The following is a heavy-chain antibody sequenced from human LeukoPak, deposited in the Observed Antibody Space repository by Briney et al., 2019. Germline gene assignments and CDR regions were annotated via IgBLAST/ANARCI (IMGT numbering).Heavy chain of an antibody. CDR3: ARELGGLSVGYFDY. CDR2: IYYSGST. Sequence: SETLSLTCTVSGGSISSGDYYWSWIRQPPGKGLEWIGYIYYSGSTYYNPSLKSRVTISVDTSKNQFSLKLSSVAAADTAVYYCARELGGLSVGYFDYWGQGTLVTVSS. V-gene: IGHV4-30-4*01. D-gene: IGHD1-26*01. CDR1: GGSISSGDYY. J-gene: IGHJ4*02.